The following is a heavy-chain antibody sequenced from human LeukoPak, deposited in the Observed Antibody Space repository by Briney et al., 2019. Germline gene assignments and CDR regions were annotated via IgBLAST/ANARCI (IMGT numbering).Heavy chain of an antibody. CDR2: VYYSGST. CDR3: AGNPPYCSGGNCYFSNYMDV. Sequence: SETLSLTCTVSGGSISSFYWSWIRQPPGKGLEWIGYVYYSGSTKYNPSLKRRVTMSVDPSKNQLSLNLGSATAADTAVYYCAGNPPYCSGGNCYFSNYMDVWGTGTTVIVSS. V-gene: IGHV4-59*08. D-gene: IGHD2-15*01. J-gene: IGHJ6*03. CDR1: GGSISSFY.